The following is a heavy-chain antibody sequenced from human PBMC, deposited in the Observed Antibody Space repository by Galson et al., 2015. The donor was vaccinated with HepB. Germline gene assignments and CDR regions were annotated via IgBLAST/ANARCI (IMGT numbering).Heavy chain of an antibody. J-gene: IGHJ4*02. CDR2: IWNDGNNE. CDR3: AREYGYDTGFFGTLDS. CDR1: GFTSSNYH. Sequence: SLRLSCATSGFTSSNYHMHWVRQAPGKGLEWVALIWNDGNNEEYAESVKGRFIISRDNSKQTLYLQMNSLRVEDTSVYFCAREYGYDTGFFGTLDSWGQGSLVSVSA. D-gene: IGHD2-2*03. V-gene: IGHV3-33*01.